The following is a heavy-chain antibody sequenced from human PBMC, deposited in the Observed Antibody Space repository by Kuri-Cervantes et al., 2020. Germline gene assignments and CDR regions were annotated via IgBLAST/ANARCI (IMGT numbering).Heavy chain of an antibody. J-gene: IGHJ4*02. CDR3: AKDGFIMAGAPSG. CDR1: GFTFSSYA. Sequence: GGSLRLSCAASGFTFSSYAMSWVRQAPGKGLEWVSGISDSGGSTYYADSVKGRFTISRDNSKNTLYLQMNSLRAEDTAVYYCAKDGFIMAGAPSGRGQGTLVTVSS. V-gene: IGHV3-23*01. D-gene: IGHD2-8*01. CDR2: ISDSGGST.